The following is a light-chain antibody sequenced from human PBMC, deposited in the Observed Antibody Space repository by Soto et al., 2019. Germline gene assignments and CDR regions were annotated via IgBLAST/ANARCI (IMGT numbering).Light chain of an antibody. J-gene: IGLJ3*02. Sequence: SYELTQTPSLSVAPEKTACITCGGDNIGSQSVHWYQHKPGQAPILVMRYDSDRPSGIPERFSGSNSGNTATLTISRVEAGDEADYYCQVWDSSSDRPVFGGGTKLTVL. CDR3: QVWDSSSDRPV. V-gene: IGLV3-21*04. CDR1: NIGSQS. CDR2: YDS.